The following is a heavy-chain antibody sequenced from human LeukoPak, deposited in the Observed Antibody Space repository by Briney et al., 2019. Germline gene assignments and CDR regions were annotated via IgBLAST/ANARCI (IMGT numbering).Heavy chain of an antibody. V-gene: IGHV4-4*07. CDR1: SDSISGYS. J-gene: IGHJ4*02. CDR2: MDTGGNT. CDR3: AKERRHFYRESTGFYPTGFYVDN. Sequence: SETLSLTCTVSSDSISGYSWNWIRQPAGKGLEWIGRMDTGGNTNFIPSLKSRLTMSADTSKNQLSLKLTSVTAADTAVYYCAKERRHFYRESTGFYPTGFYVDNWGRGILVTVSA. D-gene: IGHD3-9*01.